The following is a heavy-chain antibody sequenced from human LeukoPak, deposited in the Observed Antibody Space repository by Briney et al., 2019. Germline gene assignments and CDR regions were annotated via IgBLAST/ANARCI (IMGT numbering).Heavy chain of an antibody. CDR3: STDPRLLIY. D-gene: IGHD2-8*01. CDR1: GFIFHDYV. CDR2: ITWNSGNI. Sequence: GGSLRLSCTASGFIFHDYVMHWVRQAPGKGLEWVSGITWNSGNIGYADSVKGRFTISRDNAKDSLYLQMNSLRPDDTALYYCSTDPRLLIYWGHGTLVTVSS. J-gene: IGHJ4*01. V-gene: IGHV3-9*01.